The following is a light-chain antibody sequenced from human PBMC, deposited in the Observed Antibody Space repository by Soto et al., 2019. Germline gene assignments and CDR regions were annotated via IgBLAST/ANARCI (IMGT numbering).Light chain of an antibody. CDR2: GAS. V-gene: IGKV1-5*01. Sequence: DFQLTQSPSTVSASVGDRVTITCRTSKTTGTWMAWYQQKPGKAPKLLVYGASRLETGIPSRFRGRGVGAEFGLTITSLHPDDFATYYCQRYTTYSWTFGQGTKVEVK. CDR1: KTTGTW. CDR3: QRYTTYSWT. J-gene: IGKJ1*01.